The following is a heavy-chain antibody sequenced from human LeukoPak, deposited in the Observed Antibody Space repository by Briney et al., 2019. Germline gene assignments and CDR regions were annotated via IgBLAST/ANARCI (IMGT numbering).Heavy chain of an antibody. J-gene: IGHJ4*02. CDR3: AKDQLIDYYGSGSSLDFGDY. CDR1: GYTFTGYY. D-gene: IGHD3-10*01. CDR2: INPNSGGT. V-gene: IGHV1-2*06. Sequence: ASVKVSCKASGYTFTGYYMHWVRQAPGQGFEWMERINPNSGGTNYAQKFQGRVTMTRDKSISTAHMELSRLRSDDTAVYYCAKDQLIDYYGSGSSLDFGDYWGQGTLVTVSS.